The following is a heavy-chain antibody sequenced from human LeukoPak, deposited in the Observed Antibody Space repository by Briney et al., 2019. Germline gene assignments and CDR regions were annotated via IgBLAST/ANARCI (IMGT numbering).Heavy chain of an antibody. CDR3: ARYPSSWNDY. V-gene: IGHV3-21*01. D-gene: IGHD6-13*01. Sequence: GGSLRLSCAASGFTFSSYSMNWVRQAPGKGLEWVSSISSSSSYIYYADSVKGRFTISRDNAKNSLYLQMNSLRVEDTAVYYCARYPSSWNDYWGQGTLVTVSS. CDR2: ISSSSSYI. CDR1: GFTFSSYS. J-gene: IGHJ4*02.